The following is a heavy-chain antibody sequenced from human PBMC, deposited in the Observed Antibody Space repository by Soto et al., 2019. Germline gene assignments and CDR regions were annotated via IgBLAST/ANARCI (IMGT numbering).Heavy chain of an antibody. Sequence: VQLVESGGGLVQPGGSLRLSCAASGFTFSSYGMHWVRQAPGKGLEWVAVIWYDGSNKYYADSVKGRFTISRDNSKNTLYLQMNSLRAEDTAVYYCGAGIVGATDSVDPWGQGTLVTVSS. V-gene: IGHV3-33*08. CDR1: GFTFSSYG. CDR2: IWYDGSNK. J-gene: IGHJ5*02. CDR3: GAGIVGATDSVDP. D-gene: IGHD1-26*01.